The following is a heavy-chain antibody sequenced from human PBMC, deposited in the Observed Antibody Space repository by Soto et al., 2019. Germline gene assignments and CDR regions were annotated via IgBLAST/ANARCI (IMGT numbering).Heavy chain of an antibody. Sequence: PSEILSLTCTVSGGSISSYYWSWIRQPPGKGLEWIGYIYYSGSTNYNPSLKSRVTISVDTSKNQFSLKLSSVTAADTAVYYCARHSPVYSSSSFDYWGQGTLVTVSS. J-gene: IGHJ4*02. CDR1: GGSISSYY. CDR2: IYYSGST. D-gene: IGHD6-6*01. V-gene: IGHV4-59*08. CDR3: ARHSPVYSSSSFDY.